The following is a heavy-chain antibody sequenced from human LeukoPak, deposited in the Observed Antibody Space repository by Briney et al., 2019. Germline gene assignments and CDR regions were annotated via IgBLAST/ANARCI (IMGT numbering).Heavy chain of an antibody. V-gene: IGHV1-18*01. Sequence: GASVKVSCKASGYTFTSYGISWVRQAPGQGLEWMGWISAYNGNTNYAQKLQGRVTMTTDTSTSTAYTELRSLRSDDTAVYYCARLRYFDWLKGWFDPWGQGTLVTVSS. CDR3: ARLRYFDWLKGWFDP. CDR1: GYTFTSYG. CDR2: ISAYNGNT. D-gene: IGHD3-9*01. J-gene: IGHJ5*02.